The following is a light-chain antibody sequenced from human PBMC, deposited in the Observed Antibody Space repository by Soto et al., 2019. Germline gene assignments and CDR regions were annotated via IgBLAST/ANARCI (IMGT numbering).Light chain of an antibody. CDR3: QQYNYYPYT. CDR2: SAS. V-gene: IGKV1-5*01. CDR1: QSSSTW. J-gene: IGKJ2*01. Sequence: DIQMTQSPSTLSASVGDRVTITCRASQSSSTWLAWYHQKPGKAPKLLISSASSLESGVPSRFSGSGSGTEFSLAISSLQPDDFATYYCQQYNYYPYTFGEGTKLEIK.